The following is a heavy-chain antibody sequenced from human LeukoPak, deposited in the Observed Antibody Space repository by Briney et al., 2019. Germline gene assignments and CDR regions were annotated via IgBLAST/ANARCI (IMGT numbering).Heavy chain of an antibody. CDR3: ARDRVAAAGTFGDY. Sequence: GGSLRLSCAASGFTFSSYSMTWVRQAPGKGLEWVSSISSSSYIYYADSVKGRFTISRDNAKNSLYLQMNSLRDEDTAVYYCARDRVAAAGTFGDYWGQGTLVAVSS. D-gene: IGHD6-13*01. CDR1: GFTFSSYS. V-gene: IGHV3-21*01. CDR2: ISSSSYI. J-gene: IGHJ4*02.